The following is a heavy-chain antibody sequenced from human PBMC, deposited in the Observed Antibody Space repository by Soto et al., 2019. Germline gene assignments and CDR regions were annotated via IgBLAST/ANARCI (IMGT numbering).Heavy chain of an antibody. Sequence: ASVKVSCKASGYTFTGYYMRWVRQAPGQGLEWMGWINPNSGGTNYAQKFQGWVTMTRDTSISTAYMELSRLRSDDTAVYYCAREHLSGFNWFDPWGQEPWSPSPQ. CDR1: GYTFTGYY. V-gene: IGHV1-2*04. CDR2: INPNSGGT. J-gene: IGHJ5*02. CDR3: AREHLSGFNWFDP. D-gene: IGHD3-10*01.